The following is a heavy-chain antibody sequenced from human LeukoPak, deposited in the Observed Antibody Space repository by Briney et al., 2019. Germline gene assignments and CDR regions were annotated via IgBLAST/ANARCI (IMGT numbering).Heavy chain of an antibody. D-gene: IGHD3-3*01. Sequence: GGSLRLSCAASGFTFSNYAMSWVRQAPGKGLECVSAISGSGGSTYYADSVKGRFTISRDNSKNTLYLQMNSLRAEDTAVYYCAKDHHYDFWGGSTYLWHWGQGTLVTVSS. CDR3: AKDHHYDFWGGSTYLWH. V-gene: IGHV3-23*01. CDR2: ISGSGGST. CDR1: GFTFSNYA. J-gene: IGHJ4*02.